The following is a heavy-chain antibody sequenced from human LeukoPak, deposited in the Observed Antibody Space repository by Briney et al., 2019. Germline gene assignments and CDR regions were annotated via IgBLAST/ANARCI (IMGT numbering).Heavy chain of an antibody. D-gene: IGHD3-3*01. CDR2: ISYDGSNK. V-gene: IGHV3-30-3*01. Sequence: GGSLRLSCAASGFTFSSYAMHWVRQAPGKGLEWVAFISYDGSNKYYADSVKGRFTISRDNSKNTLYLQMNSLRAEDTAVYYCARPAGEGKGFREWLSNSAFDIWGQGTMVTVSS. CDR3: ARPAGEGKGFREWLSNSAFDI. J-gene: IGHJ3*02. CDR1: GFTFSSYA.